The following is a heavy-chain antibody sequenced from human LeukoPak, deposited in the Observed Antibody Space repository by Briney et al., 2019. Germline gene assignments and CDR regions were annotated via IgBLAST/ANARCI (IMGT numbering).Heavy chain of an antibody. CDR1: GFTFSRYS. Sequence: GGSLRLSCAASGFTFSRYSMNWVRQAPGKGLEWVSSISSNSSYIYYADSVKGRFTISRDNAKNSLYLQMNSLRAVDTAVYYCAREGYGDYYFDYWGQGTLVTVSS. D-gene: IGHD4-17*01. CDR2: ISSNSSYI. J-gene: IGHJ4*02. CDR3: AREGYGDYYFDY. V-gene: IGHV3-21*01.